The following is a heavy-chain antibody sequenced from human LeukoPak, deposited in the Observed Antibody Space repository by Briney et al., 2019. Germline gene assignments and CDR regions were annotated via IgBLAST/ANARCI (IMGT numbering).Heavy chain of an antibody. CDR2: IHYSGST. V-gene: IGHV4-59*08. Sequence: PSETLSLTCTVSGGSISSYYWSWIRQPPGKGLEWIGYIHYSGSTNYNPSLKSRVTISVDTSKNQFSLKLRSVTAADSAVYYCARHRGWGANYFLDYWGQGTLVTVSS. J-gene: IGHJ4*03. D-gene: IGHD4/OR15-4a*01. CDR1: GGSISSYY. CDR3: ARHRGWGANYFLDY.